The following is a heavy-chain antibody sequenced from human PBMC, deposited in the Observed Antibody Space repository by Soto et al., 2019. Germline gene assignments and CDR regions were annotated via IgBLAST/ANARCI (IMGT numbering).Heavy chain of an antibody. J-gene: IGHJ4*02. CDR3: AREASDYSEALDY. Sequence: EVPLVESGGGLVQPGGSLRLSCAASGFTFSSYSMNWVRQAPGKGLEWVSYISSSSSTIYYADSVKGRFTISRDNAKNSLYLQMNSLRAEDTAVYYCAREASDYSEALDYWGQGTLVTVSS. V-gene: IGHV3-48*01. D-gene: IGHD2-15*01. CDR2: ISSSSSTI. CDR1: GFTFSSYS.